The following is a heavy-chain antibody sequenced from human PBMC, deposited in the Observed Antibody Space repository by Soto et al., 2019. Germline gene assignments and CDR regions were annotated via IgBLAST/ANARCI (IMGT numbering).Heavy chain of an antibody. J-gene: IGHJ6*02. V-gene: IGHV1-46*01. Sequence: ASVKVSCKASGYTFTSYYMHWVRQAPGQGLEWMGIINPSGGSTSYAQKFQGRVTMTRDTSTSTVYMELSSLRSEDTAVYYCARGGAIFGVVISTYYYYGMDVWGHGTKVTVYS. CDR3: ARGGAIFGVVISTYYYYGMDV. D-gene: IGHD3-3*01. CDR2: INPSGGST. CDR1: GYTFTSYY.